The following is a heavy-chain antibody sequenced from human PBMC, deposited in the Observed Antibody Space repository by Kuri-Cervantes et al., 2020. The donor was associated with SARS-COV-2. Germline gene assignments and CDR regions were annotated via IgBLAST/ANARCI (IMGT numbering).Heavy chain of an antibody. D-gene: IGHD2-2*01. CDR1: GGSISSYY. V-gene: IGHV4-59*05. CDR2: IYYSGST. CDR3: ARPREYQLLYMDV. J-gene: IGHJ6*03. Sequence: SETLSLTCTVSGGSISSYYWSWIRQPAGKGLEWIGSIYYSGSTYYNPSLKSRVAISVDTSKNQFSLKLSSVTAADTAVYYCARPREYQLLYMDVWGKGTTVTVSS.